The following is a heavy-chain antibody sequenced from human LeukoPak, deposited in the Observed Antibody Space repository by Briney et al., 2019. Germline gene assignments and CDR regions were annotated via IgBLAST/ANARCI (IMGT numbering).Heavy chain of an antibody. D-gene: IGHD5-18*01. V-gene: IGHV3-30*04. Sequence: PGGSLRLSCTASRFTFSSYSMHWVRQAPGKGLEWVAVLSYDGTHKYYTDSVKGRFTISRDNSKNTLYLQMNSLRPEDTAVYFCARGAGVYSYGYPDSWGQGTLVTVSS. J-gene: IGHJ4*02. CDR1: RFTFSSYS. CDR2: LSYDGTHK. CDR3: ARGAGVYSYGYPDS.